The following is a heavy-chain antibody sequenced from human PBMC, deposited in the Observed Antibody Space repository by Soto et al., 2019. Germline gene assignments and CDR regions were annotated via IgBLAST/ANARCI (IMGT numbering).Heavy chain of an antibody. J-gene: IGHJ4*02. V-gene: IGHV3-72*01. CDR1: GFILTDHY. Sequence: EVQLVESGGGLVQPGGSLRLSCAASGFILTDHYMDWVRRAPGKGLEWVGRTRAKSNSYITEYAASVKGRFTISRDLSHNSLSLQMNSLKIEDTAMYFCARVMYSSSWYWLDYWGQGTLVTVSS. D-gene: IGHD6-13*01. CDR3: ARVMYSSSWYWLDY. CDR2: TRAKSNSYIT.